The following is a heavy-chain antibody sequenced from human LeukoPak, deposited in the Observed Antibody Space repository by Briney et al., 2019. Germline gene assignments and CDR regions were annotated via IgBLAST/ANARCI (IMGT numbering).Heavy chain of an antibody. CDR3: ARGYSSGWPPDY. V-gene: IGHV3-21*01. D-gene: IGHD6-19*01. CDR1: GFTFSSYS. Sequence: AVSLRLSCAASGFTFSSYSMNWVRQAPGKGLEWVSSISSSSSYIYYADSVKGRFTISRDNAKNSLYLQMNSLRAEDTAVYYCARGYSSGWPPDYWGQGTLVTVSS. CDR2: ISSSSSYI. J-gene: IGHJ4*02.